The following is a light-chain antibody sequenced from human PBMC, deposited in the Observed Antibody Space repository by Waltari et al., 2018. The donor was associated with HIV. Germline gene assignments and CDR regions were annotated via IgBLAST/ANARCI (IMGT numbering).Light chain of an antibody. J-gene: IGLJ2*01. CDR2: HNS. V-gene: IGLV1-40*01. CDR1: NSNIGAGSD. Sequence: QSVLTQPPSVSGAPGPRFHISRIGSNSNIGAGSDLHWYKQFPGAAPNLLIYHNSDRPSGVPDRFSGSKSGTSASLAITGLQAEDEADYYCQSYDSSLSAVFGGGTKLTVL. CDR3: QSYDSSLSAV.